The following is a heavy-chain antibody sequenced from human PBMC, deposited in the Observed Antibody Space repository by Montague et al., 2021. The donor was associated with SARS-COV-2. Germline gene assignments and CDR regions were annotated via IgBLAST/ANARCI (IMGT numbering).Heavy chain of an antibody. Sequence: TLSLTCSVSGDPISRAGYFWTWIRHHPTEGLEWIGYVYYTGSTDYNPSLKSRVSMSIDTSRNQFSLKMSSVTAADTAVYYCARDRHGHFDYWGQGTLVTVSS. CDR2: VYYTGST. V-gene: IGHV4-31*03. D-gene: IGHD5-24*01. CDR3: ARDRHGHFDY. CDR1: GDPISRAGYF. J-gene: IGHJ4*02.